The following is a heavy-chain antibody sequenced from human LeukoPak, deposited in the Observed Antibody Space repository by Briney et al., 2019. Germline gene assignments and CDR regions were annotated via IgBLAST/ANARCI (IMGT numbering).Heavy chain of an antibody. CDR2: ISAYNGNT. CDR3: AYDSSGYPARGDAFDI. CDR1: GYTFTSYG. D-gene: IGHD3-22*01. J-gene: IGHJ3*02. Sequence: WASVKVSCKASGYTFTSYGISWVRQAPGQGLERMGWISAYNGNTNYAQKLQGRVTMTTDTSTSTAYMELRSLRSDDTAVYYCAYDSSGYPARGDAFDIWGQGTMVTVSS. V-gene: IGHV1-18*01.